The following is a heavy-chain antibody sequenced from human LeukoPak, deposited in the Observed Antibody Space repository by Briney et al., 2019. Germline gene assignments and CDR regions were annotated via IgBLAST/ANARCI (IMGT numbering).Heavy chain of an antibody. D-gene: IGHD3-22*01. CDR2: IYSGGCT. Sequence: QPGGSLSLSCAASGFTVSSNSMSWVRQAPGKGLEWVSVIYSGGCTFYADSVKGRFTISRDNSKNTLYLQMNSLRAEDTAVYYCARKHYYDSSGFFPPMDYWGQGTLVTVSS. V-gene: IGHV3-66*01. J-gene: IGHJ4*02. CDR1: GFTVSSNS. CDR3: ARKHYYDSSGFFPPMDY.